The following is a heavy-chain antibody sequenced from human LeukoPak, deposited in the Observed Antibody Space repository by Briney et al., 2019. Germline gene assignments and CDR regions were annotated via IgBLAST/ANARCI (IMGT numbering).Heavy chain of an antibody. Sequence: GGSLRLSCAASGFTFSSYSMNWVRQAPGKGLEWVSSISSSSSYIYYADSVKGRFTISRDNAKNSLYLQMNSLRAEDTAVYYCARDLAPTRLYYFDYWGQGTLVTVSS. J-gene: IGHJ4*02. CDR3: ARDLAPTRLYYFDY. D-gene: IGHD3-3*02. CDR1: GFTFSSYS. V-gene: IGHV3-21*01. CDR2: ISSSSSYI.